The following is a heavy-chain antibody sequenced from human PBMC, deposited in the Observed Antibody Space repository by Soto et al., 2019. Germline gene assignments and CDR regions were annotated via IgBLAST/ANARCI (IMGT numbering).Heavy chain of an antibody. CDR1: GFTFIGYW. CDR2: IKQDGSEN. J-gene: IGHJ3*02. Sequence: EVQLVESGGGLVQPGGSLRLSCAASGFTFIGYWMSWARQAPGKGLEWVANIKQDGSENYFVDSVKGRFTISRDNAKNSLYLQMNSLKTDDTAVYYCARRGRRSGNYADSFDIWGQGTMVTVSS. CDR3: ARRGRRSGNYADSFDI. D-gene: IGHD1-26*01. V-gene: IGHV3-7*03.